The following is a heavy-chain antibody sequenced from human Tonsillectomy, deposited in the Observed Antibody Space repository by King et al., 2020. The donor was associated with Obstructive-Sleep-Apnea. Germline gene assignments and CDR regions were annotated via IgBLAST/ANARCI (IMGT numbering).Heavy chain of an antibody. CDR3: ARVDRYVAAFSHYGMDV. CDR2: ISYDGSNK. D-gene: IGHD2-15*01. J-gene: IGHJ6*02. Sequence: VQLVESGGGVVQPGRSLRLSCAASGFTFSNYALHWVRQAPGKGLEWVAAISYDGSNKYYADSVKGRFTISRDSSKNTLYLQMNSLRAEDTAVFYCARVDRYVAAFSHYGMDVWGQGTTVTVSS. CDR1: GFTFSNYA. V-gene: IGHV3-30*04.